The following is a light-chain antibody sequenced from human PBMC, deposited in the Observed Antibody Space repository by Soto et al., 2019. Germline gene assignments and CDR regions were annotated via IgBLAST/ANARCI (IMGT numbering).Light chain of an antibody. CDR2: KGS. V-gene: IGKV1-5*03. CDR1: QSISSW. Sequence: DSPMTQSPSTLSASVGDRVTITCRASQSISSWLAWYQQKPGKAPKLLIYKGSSLESGVPSRFSGSGSGTEFTLTISSLQPDDFATYYCQQYNSYPWTFGQGTKVEIK. CDR3: QQYNSYPWT. J-gene: IGKJ1*01.